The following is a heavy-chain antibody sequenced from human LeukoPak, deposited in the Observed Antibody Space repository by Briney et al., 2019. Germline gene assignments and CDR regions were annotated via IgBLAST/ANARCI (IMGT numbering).Heavy chain of an antibody. CDR1: GFTVSSNY. CDR2: IYSDKST. CDR3: ARRAAAGSHFDY. J-gene: IGHJ4*02. Sequence: GGSLRLSCAASGFTVSSNYMSWVRQAPGKGLEWVSFIYSDKSTYYADSVKGRFTISRDNSKNTLYLQMNSLRAEDTAVYYCARRAAAGSHFDYWGQGTLVTDSS. V-gene: IGHV3-53*01. D-gene: IGHD6-13*01.